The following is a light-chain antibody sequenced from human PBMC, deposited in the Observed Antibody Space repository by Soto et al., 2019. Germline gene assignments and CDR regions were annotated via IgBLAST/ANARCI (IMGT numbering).Light chain of an antibody. J-gene: IGKJ4*01. V-gene: IGKV3-11*01. CDR2: ATS. CDR1: QTISKNY. CDR3: QQRSSWPLT. Sequence: EIVLTQSPCTLSLTPGERATLSCRASQTISKNYIAWYQQKPGRAPRLLIYATSNRATGIPARFSGSGSGTDFTLTISSLQSEDFAVYYCQQRSSWPLTFGGGTKVDIK.